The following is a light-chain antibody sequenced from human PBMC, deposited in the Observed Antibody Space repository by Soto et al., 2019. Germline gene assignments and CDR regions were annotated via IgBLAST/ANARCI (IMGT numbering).Light chain of an antibody. J-gene: IGKJ2*01. CDR2: GAS. Sequence: ELVLTQSPCTLSLSPGERATLSCRASQSVSSSYLAWYQQKPGQAPRLLIYGASSRATGISDRFSGSGSGTDFTLTISRLEPEDFAVYYCQQYGSSPLYTFGQGTKLEIK. CDR1: QSVSSSY. V-gene: IGKV3-20*01. CDR3: QQYGSSPLYT.